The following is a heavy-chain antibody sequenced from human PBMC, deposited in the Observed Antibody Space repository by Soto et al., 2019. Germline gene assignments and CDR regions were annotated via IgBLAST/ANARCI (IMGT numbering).Heavy chain of an antibody. Sequence: GGSLRLSCAASGFTFSSYSMNWVRQAPGKGLEWVSYISSSSSTIYYADSVKGRFTISRDNAKNSLYLQMNSLRAEDTAVYYCARATSRLHLGELSLFDYWGQGTLVTVSS. J-gene: IGHJ4*02. CDR2: ISSSSSTI. D-gene: IGHD3-16*02. CDR1: GFTFSSYS. V-gene: IGHV3-48*01. CDR3: ARATSRLHLGELSLFDY.